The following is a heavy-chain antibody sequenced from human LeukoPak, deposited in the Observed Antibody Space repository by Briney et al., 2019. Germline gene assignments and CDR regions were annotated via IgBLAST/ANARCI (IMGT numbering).Heavy chain of an antibody. CDR3: ARDRYYDSSGYFFDI. V-gene: IGHV4-39*07. J-gene: IGHJ3*02. Sequence: SETLSLTRTVSGGSISSGSYYWGWIRQPPGKGLEWITSIYYSESTYYNPSLKSRVTISVDTSKNQFSLKLSSVTAADTAVYYCARDRYYDSSGYFFDIWGQGTMVTVSS. CDR2: IYYSEST. D-gene: IGHD3-22*01. CDR1: GGSISSGSYY.